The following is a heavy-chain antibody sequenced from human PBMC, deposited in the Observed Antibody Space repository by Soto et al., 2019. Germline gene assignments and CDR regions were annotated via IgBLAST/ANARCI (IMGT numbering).Heavy chain of an antibody. V-gene: IGHV4-59*12. J-gene: IGHJ5*02. CDR3: ARVPSP. CDR1: GGSISSYY. Sequence: SGTLSLSCTVSGGSISSYYWSWIRQPPGKGLEWIGYIYYSGSTYHNPSLKSRVTISVDRSNNQFSLKLSSVTAADTAVYYCARVPSPWGQGTLVPVSS. CDR2: IYYSGST.